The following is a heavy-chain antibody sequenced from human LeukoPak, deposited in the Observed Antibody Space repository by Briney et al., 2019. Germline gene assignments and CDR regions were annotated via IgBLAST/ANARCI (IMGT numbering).Heavy chain of an antibody. CDR2: INPSGGST. V-gene: IGHV1-46*01. Sequence: ASVKVSCKASGYTFTTYSIHWVRQAPGQGLEWMGIINPSGGSTSYAQKFQGRVTMTRDTSTTTVYMELSSLISEDTAVYYCARGPGNNYGSYWVDPWGQGTLVTVSS. D-gene: IGHD5-18*01. J-gene: IGHJ5*02. CDR3: ARGPGNNYGSYWVDP. CDR1: GYTFTTYS.